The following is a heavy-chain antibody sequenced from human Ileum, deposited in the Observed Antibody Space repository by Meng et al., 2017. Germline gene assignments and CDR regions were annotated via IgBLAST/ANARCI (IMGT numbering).Heavy chain of an antibody. CDR3: ATNKNKKIDY. Sequence: QVPLLGSCPGLVGPSGSLSLPCVVPGDSISSSKWWNWVRQPQGKGLEWIGEIFHTGSTNYNPSLKSRVTISADKSKNQFSLNLSSVTAADTAVYYCATNKNKKIDYWGQGTLVTVSS. D-gene: IGHD2/OR15-2a*01. J-gene: IGHJ4*02. CDR2: IFHTGST. CDR1: GDSISSSKW. V-gene: IGHV4-4*02.